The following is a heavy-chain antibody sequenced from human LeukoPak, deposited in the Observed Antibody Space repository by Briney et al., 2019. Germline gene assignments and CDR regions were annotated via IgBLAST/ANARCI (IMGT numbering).Heavy chain of an antibody. J-gene: IGHJ4*02. CDR1: GCTFSSYA. CDR3: ARDLTDSSGWYRFDY. Sequence: GGSLRLSCAVSGCTFSSYAMHWVRQAPGKGLEWVAVISYDGSNKYYADSVKGRFTISRDNSKNTLYLQMNSLRAEDTAVYYCARDLTDSSGWYRFDYWGQGTLVTVSS. CDR2: ISYDGSNK. D-gene: IGHD6-19*01. V-gene: IGHV3-30-3*01.